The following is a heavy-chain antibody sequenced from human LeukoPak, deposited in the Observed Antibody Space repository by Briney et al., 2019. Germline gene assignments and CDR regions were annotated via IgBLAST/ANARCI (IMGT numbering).Heavy chain of an antibody. V-gene: IGHV4-34*01. D-gene: IGHD3-3*01. Sequence: SETLSLTCAVYGGSFSGYYWSRIRQPPGKGLEWIGEINHSGSTNYNPSLKSRVTISVDTSKNQFSLKLSSVTAADTAVYYCARARSAALGYYDFWSGYYPNFDYWGQGTLVTVSS. CDR2: INHSGST. J-gene: IGHJ4*02. CDR3: ARARSAALGYYDFWSGYYPNFDY. CDR1: GGSFSGYY.